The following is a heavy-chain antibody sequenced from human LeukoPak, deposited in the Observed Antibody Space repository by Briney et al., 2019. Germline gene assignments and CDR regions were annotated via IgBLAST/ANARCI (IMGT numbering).Heavy chain of an antibody. CDR1: GYTFTSYG. CDR2: ISAYNGNT. V-gene: IGHV1-18*01. D-gene: IGHD1-26*01. CDR3: ARSEIIVGATGDAFDI. J-gene: IGHJ3*02. Sequence: ASVKVSCKASGYTFTSYGISWVRQAPGQGLEWMGWISAYNGNTNYAQKLQGRVTMTTDTSISTAYMELSRLRSDDTAVYYCARSEIIVGATGDAFDIWGQGTMVTVSS.